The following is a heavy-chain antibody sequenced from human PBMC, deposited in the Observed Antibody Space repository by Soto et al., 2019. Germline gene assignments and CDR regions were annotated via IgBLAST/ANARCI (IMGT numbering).Heavy chain of an antibody. V-gene: IGHV1-8*01. CDR3: ARTGRLAPYGDYDFDY. D-gene: IGHD4-17*01. J-gene: IGHJ4*02. CDR1: GYTFTSYD. Sequence: GASVKVSCKASGYTFTSYDINWVRQATGQGLEWMGWMNPNSGNTGYAQKFQGRVTMTRNTSISTAYMELSSLRSEDTAVYYCARTGRLAPYGDYDFDYWGQGTLVTVSS. CDR2: MNPNSGNT.